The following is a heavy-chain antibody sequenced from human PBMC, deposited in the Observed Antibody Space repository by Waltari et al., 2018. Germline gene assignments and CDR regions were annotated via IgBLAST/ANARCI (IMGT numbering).Heavy chain of an antibody. Sequence: EVQLVETGGGLIQPGGSLKLPCAASGFSVTDNYMSWFRQAPGKGLEWVSVMFSGDRTYYADAVKGRFIISRDKSTNTLYLQMNSLTVEDTALYYCARGGTVDSSWYDHWGQGTLVRVSS. D-gene: IGHD4-4*01. CDR2: MFSGDRT. CDR3: ARGGTVDSSWYDH. J-gene: IGHJ5*02. V-gene: IGHV3-53*02. CDR1: GFSVTDNY.